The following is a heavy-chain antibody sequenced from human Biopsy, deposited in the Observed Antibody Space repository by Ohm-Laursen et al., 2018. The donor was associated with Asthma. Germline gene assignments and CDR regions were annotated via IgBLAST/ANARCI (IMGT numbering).Heavy chain of an antibody. CDR2: ISYDGSTK. V-gene: IGHV3-30*18. D-gene: IGHD4-17*01. CDR3: AKDPRIYGDNMAGMDV. CDR1: GFSFSEFV. Sequence: SLRLSCAASGFSFSEFVMHWVRQAPGKGLEWVAVISYDGSTKYYADSVKGRFTISRDNSKNTLYLQMSSLRVEDTAVYYCAKDPRIYGDNMAGMDVWGQGTAVNVSS. J-gene: IGHJ6*02.